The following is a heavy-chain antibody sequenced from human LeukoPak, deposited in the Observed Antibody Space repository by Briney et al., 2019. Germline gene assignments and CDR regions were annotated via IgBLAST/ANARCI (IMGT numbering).Heavy chain of an antibody. CDR1: GYSFTSYW. Sequence: RGESLKISCKGSGYSFTSYWIGWVRQMPGKGLEWMGIIYPGDSDTRYSPSFQGQVTISADKSISTAYLQWSSLKASDTAMYYCARSPGVYGGNSEGIDYWGQGTLVTVSS. D-gene: IGHD4-23*01. CDR2: IYPGDSDT. J-gene: IGHJ4*02. V-gene: IGHV5-51*01. CDR3: ARSPGVYGGNSEGIDY.